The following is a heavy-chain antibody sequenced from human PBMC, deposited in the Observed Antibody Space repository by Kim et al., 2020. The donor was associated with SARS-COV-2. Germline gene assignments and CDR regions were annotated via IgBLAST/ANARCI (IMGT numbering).Heavy chain of an antibody. CDR1: GFTFSSYG. CDR3: AKGVGGDYLDY. D-gene: IGHD2-21*01. J-gene: IGHJ4*02. CDR2: IWYDGSSK. V-gene: IGHV3-33*06. Sequence: GGSLRLSCAASGFTFSSYGMHWVRQAPGKGLEWVAVIWYDGSSKYYADSVKGRFTISRDNSKNTLYLQMNSLRAEDTAVYYCAKGVGGDYLDYWGQGTLVTVSS.